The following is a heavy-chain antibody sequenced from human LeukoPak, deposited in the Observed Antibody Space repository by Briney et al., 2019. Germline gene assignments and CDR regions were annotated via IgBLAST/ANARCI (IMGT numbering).Heavy chain of an antibody. CDR3: ARHPIDYTGSYPYHFDY. Sequence: GESLKISCKGSGYSFTRYWIGWVRQMPGKGLEWMGIIYPGDSDTRDSPSFQGHVTISADKSVSTAYLQWSSLKASDTAVYYCARHPIDYTGSYPYHFDYWGQGTQVTVSS. J-gene: IGHJ4*02. V-gene: IGHV5-51*01. CDR1: GYSFTRYW. CDR2: IYPGDSDT. D-gene: IGHD1-26*01.